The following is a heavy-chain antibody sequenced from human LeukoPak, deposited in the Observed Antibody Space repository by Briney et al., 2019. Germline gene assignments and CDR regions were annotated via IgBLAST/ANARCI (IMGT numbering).Heavy chain of an antibody. D-gene: IGHD1-26*01. V-gene: IGHV4-59*01. CDR2: IYYSGNT. J-gene: IGHJ4*02. Sequence: SETLSLTCTVSGGSISSFYWSWIRQPPGKGLEWIGYIYYSGNTNYNPSLKNRVTISVDTSKNQYSLKLSSVTAADTAVYYCARGYSGSYGRFDYWGQGTLATVSS. CDR1: GGSISSFY. CDR3: ARGYSGSYGRFDY.